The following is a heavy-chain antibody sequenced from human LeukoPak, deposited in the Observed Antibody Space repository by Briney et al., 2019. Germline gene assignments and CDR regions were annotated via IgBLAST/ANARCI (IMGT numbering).Heavy chain of an antibody. Sequence: PGGSLRLSCAASGFTFSSYWMSWVRQAPGKGLEWVANIKQDGSEKYYVDSVKGRFTISRDNAKNSLYLQMNSLRAEDTAVYYCARHWDTAMVTLFDYWGQGTLVTVSS. CDR2: IKQDGSEK. CDR1: GFTFSSYW. J-gene: IGHJ4*02. V-gene: IGHV3-7*01. D-gene: IGHD5-18*01. CDR3: ARHWDTAMVTLFDY.